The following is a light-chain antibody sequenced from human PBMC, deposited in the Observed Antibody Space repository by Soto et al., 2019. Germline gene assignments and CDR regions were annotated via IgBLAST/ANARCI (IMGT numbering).Light chain of an antibody. V-gene: IGKV3-11*01. CDR3: QQYEAVVT. J-gene: IGKJ1*01. Sequence: EIVFTQSPATLSLSPGERATLSCRASQSVSRYLAWYQQKPGQAPRLLIYGASTRATGIPARFSGSGSGTDFTLTISRLEPEDVAVYYCQQYEAVVTFGQGTKVDIK. CDR1: QSVSRY. CDR2: GAS.